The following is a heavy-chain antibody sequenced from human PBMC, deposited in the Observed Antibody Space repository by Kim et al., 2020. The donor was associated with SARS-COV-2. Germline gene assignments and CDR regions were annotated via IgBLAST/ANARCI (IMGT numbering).Heavy chain of an antibody. Sequence: NPSLKSRVTISVDTSKNQFSLKLSSVTAADTAVYYCARDWVATPHGAFDIWGQGTMVTVSS. CDR3: ARDWVATPHGAFDI. J-gene: IGHJ3*02. D-gene: IGHD5-12*01. V-gene: IGHV4-31*02.